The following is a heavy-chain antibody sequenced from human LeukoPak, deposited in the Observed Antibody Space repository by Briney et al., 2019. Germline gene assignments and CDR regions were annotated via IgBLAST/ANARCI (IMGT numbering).Heavy chain of an antibody. J-gene: IGHJ3*02. CDR2: IWDCGSSK. V-gene: IGHV3-33*01. D-gene: IGHD3-22*01. Sequence: GALKLFCGAAGFTFKSLWMARGRQAPGQGLEGGAVIWDCGSSKYYADSVKGRFTISRDNSKNTLYLQMNSLRAEDTAVYYCARDSSSGYYYQQIRLHAFDIWGQGTMVTVSS. CDR1: GFTFKSLW. CDR3: ARDSSSGYYYQQIRLHAFDI.